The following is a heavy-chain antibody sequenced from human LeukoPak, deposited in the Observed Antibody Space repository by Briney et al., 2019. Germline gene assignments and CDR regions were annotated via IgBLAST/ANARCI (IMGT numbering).Heavy chain of an antibody. D-gene: IGHD6-13*01. CDR1: GFTFSYYW. V-gene: IGHV3-7*01. Sequence: GGSLRLSXAVSGFTFSYYWMNWVRQAPGKGLEWVASIKQDGSDKSYVDSVKGRFTISRDNAKNSLYLQMSSLRVEDTAVYYCARDGTAAGLYFDLWGQGTLVTVSS. CDR3: ARDGTAAGLYFDL. J-gene: IGHJ4*01. CDR2: IKQDGSDK.